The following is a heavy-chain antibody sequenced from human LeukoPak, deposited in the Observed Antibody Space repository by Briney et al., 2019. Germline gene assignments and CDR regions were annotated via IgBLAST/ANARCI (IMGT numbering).Heavy chain of an antibody. CDR1: GFTFSSYW. CDR2: IKQDGSEK. J-gene: IGHJ4*02. V-gene: IGHV3-7*01. D-gene: IGHD2-15*01. CDR3: AREDYCSGGGCYPTFDY. Sequence: AGGSLRLSCAASGFTFSSYWMSWVRQAPGKGLEWVANIKQDGSEKYYVDSVKGRFTISRDNAKNSLYLQMNSLRAEDTAVYYCAREDYCSGGGCYPTFDYWGQGTLVTVSS.